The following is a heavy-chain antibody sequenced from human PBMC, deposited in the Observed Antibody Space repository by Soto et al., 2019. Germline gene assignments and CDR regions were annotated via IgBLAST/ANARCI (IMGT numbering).Heavy chain of an antibody. Sequence: GGSLRLSCVASGYKFNKYAVSWVRQAPGKGLEWVSAISSGGDNTHYADSVKGRFTITRDNSKNMLYLEMNSLTVEDTAVYYCVRRAQYFDGTGFHAFDIWGQGTRVTVSS. CDR2: ISSGGDNT. V-gene: IGHV3-23*01. CDR3: VRRAQYFDGTGFHAFDI. CDR1: GYKFNKYA. D-gene: IGHD3-22*01. J-gene: IGHJ3*02.